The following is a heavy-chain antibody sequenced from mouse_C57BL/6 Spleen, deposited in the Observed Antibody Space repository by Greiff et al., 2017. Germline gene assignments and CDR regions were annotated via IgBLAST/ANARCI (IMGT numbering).Heavy chain of an antibody. J-gene: IGHJ2*01. D-gene: IGHD1-1*01. CDR2: INPSNGGT. CDR1: YTFTSYW. Sequence: VQLQQPGTELVKPGASGYTFTSYWMHWVKQRPGQGLEWIGNINPSNGGTNYNEKFKSKATLTVDKTSSTAYMQLSSLTSEDSAVYDCARSPNTTVVAIPFDYWGQGTTLTVSS. CDR3: ARSPNTTVVAIPFDY. V-gene: IGHV1-53*01.